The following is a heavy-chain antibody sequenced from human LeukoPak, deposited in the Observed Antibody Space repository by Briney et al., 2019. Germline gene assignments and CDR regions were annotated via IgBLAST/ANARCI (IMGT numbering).Heavy chain of an antibody. J-gene: IGHJ4*02. V-gene: IGHV4-59*01. Sequence: SETLSLTCTVSGGSISSYYWSWIRQPPGKGLEWIGYIYYSGSTNYNPSLKSRVTISVDTSKNQFSLKLSSVTAADTAVYYCARVHYDILTGRISYFDYCGQGTLVTVSS. D-gene: IGHD3-9*01. CDR1: GGSISSYY. CDR2: IYYSGST. CDR3: ARVHYDILTGRISYFDY.